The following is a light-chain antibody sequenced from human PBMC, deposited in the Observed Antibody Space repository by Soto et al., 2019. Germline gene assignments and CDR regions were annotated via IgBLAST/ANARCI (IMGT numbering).Light chain of an antibody. Sequence: QSALTQPPSASGSPGQSVIISCTGSNSDIGSYNYVSWYQQHPGKPPKLIIYDVTERPSGVPDRFSGSKSGNTASLTVSGLQADDEADYYCSSYAGNKIRVFGTGTKVTVL. CDR1: NSDIGSYNY. CDR3: SSYAGNKIRV. V-gene: IGLV2-8*01. CDR2: DVT. J-gene: IGLJ1*01.